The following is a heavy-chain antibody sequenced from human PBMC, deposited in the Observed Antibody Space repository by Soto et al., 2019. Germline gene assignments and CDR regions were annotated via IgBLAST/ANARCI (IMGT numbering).Heavy chain of an antibody. Sequence: GESLKISCKGSGYTFSTSWIGWVRQMPGKGLEWMGIIYPSDSDTRYSPSFQGQVTISADKSISTAYLQLSSLKASATAMYYCARNYGAYFDYWGQGTLVTVSS. D-gene: IGHD4-17*01. CDR2: IYPSDSDT. CDR1: GYTFSTSW. V-gene: IGHV5-51*01. J-gene: IGHJ4*02. CDR3: ARNYGAYFDY.